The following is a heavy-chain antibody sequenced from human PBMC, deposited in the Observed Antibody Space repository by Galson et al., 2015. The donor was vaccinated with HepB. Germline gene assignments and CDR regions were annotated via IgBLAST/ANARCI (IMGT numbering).Heavy chain of an antibody. CDR3: ARDRRTTTPVGMDV. Sequence: SVKVSCKASGYTFTSYGISWVRQAPGQGLEWMGWISAYNGNTNYAQKLQGRVTMTTDTSTSTAYMELRSLRSDDTAVYYCARDRRTTTPVGMDVWGQGTTVTVSS. CDR2: ISAYNGNT. CDR1: GYTFTSYG. J-gene: IGHJ6*02. V-gene: IGHV1-18*01. D-gene: IGHD1-14*01.